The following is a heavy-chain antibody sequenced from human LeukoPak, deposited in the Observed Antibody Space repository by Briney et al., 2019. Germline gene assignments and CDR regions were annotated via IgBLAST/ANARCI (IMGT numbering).Heavy chain of an antibody. CDR2: IWYDGSNI. V-gene: IGHV3-33*06. CDR1: GFTFSSYG. CDR3: ANNGVSPNYYYGMNV. Sequence: PGGSLRLSCAPSGFTFSSYGMHWVRQAPGKGLEWVAVIWYDGSNIHYADSVQGRFTISRDSSKNTLYLQMNSLRAEDTGVYYCANNGVSPNYYYGMNVWGQGTTVTVSS. D-gene: IGHD2-8*01. J-gene: IGHJ6*02.